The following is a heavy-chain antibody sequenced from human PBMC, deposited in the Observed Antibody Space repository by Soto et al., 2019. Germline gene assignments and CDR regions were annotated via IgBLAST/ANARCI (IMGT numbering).Heavy chain of an antibody. V-gene: IGHV4-31*03. D-gene: IGHD3-22*01. CDR1: GGSISRGSYY. Sequence: QVQLHESGPGLVKPSQTLSLICTVSGGSISRGSYYWSWIRQHPGKGLEWIGHLSYSGTTYYNPSLKSRVNISVDTSKNQFSLGLSSVTAADTAAYYCARDLGNYAMGGYWGQGTLVTVSS. J-gene: IGHJ4*02. CDR2: LSYSGTT. CDR3: ARDLGNYAMGGY.